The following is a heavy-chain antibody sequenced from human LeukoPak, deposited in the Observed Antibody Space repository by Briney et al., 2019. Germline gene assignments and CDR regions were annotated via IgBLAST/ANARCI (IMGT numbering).Heavy chain of an antibody. D-gene: IGHD1-26*01. CDR2: IYSGGRT. CDR3: ARDHWNALRTSGSYLGY. CDR1: GFTVSNNY. J-gene: IGHJ4*02. Sequence: GGSLRLSCAVSGFTVSNNYMNWVRQVPGKGLEWVSIIYSGGRTYYADSAKGRFTISRDIFKNTVYLQMNSLRAEDTAVYYCARDHWNALRTSGSYLGYWGQGTLVTVSS. V-gene: IGHV3-53*01.